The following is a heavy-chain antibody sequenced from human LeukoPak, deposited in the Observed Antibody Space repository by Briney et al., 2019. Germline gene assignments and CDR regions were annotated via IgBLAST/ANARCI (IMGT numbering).Heavy chain of an antibody. CDR3: ARGFGSYGMTGMDV. D-gene: IGHD5-18*01. J-gene: IGHJ6*03. CDR1: GGSISSGSYY. V-gene: IGHV4-61*02. CDR2: IYTSGST. Sequence: PSETLSLTCTVSGGSISSGSYYWSWIRQPAGKGLEWIGRIYTSGSTNHNPSLKSRVTISVDTSKNQFSLKLSSVTAADTAVYYCARGFGSYGMTGMDVWGKGTTVTVSS.